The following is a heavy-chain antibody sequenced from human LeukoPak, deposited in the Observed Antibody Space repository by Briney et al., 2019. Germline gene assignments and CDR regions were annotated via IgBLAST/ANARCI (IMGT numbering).Heavy chain of an antibody. D-gene: IGHD2-15*01. J-gene: IGHJ4*02. V-gene: IGHV3-48*04. Sequence: GGSLRLSCAASGFTFSSYSMNWVRQAPGKGLEWVSYISSSSSTIYYADSVKGRFTISRDNAKNSLYLQMNSLRAEDTAVYYCARDRGSGGSCYDYWGQGTLVTVSS. CDR2: ISSSSSTI. CDR3: ARDRGSGGSCYDY. CDR1: GFTFSSYS.